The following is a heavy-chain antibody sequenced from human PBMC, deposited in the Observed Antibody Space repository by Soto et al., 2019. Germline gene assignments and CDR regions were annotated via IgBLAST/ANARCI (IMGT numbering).Heavy chain of an antibody. V-gene: IGHV4-59*01. J-gene: IGHJ6*02. Sequence: SETLSLTCTVSGVPISGYYWSWIRQPPGKGLEWIGYMYNTGSTVYNPSSKSRVTISVDTSKNQFSLKLNSVTAADTAVYYCARDLWGYCGTDCYPLDVWGQGTTVTVSS. D-gene: IGHD2-21*02. CDR2: MYNTGST. CDR3: ARDLWGYCGTDCYPLDV. CDR1: GVPISGYY.